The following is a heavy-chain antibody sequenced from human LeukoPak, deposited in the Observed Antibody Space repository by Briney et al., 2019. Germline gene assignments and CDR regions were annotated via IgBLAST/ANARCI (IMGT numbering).Heavy chain of an antibody. Sequence: GGSLRLSCAASGFTFSSYVMSWVRQAPGKGLDWVSTISGSGGSTYYADSVKGRFTISRDNSKNTLYLQMNSLRAEDTAVYYCARDQVPAAMWDYYYYGMDVWGQGTTVTVSS. V-gene: IGHV3-23*01. CDR3: ARDQVPAAMWDYYYYGMDV. CDR2: ISGSGGST. CDR1: GFTFSSYV. J-gene: IGHJ6*02. D-gene: IGHD2-2*01.